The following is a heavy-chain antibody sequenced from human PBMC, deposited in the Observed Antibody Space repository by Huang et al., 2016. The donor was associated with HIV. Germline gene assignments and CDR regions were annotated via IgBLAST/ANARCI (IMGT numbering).Heavy chain of an antibody. CDR3: ARGRSSGYWGIDY. D-gene: IGHD3-22*01. CDR1: GYTFTTYD. J-gene: IGHJ4*02. CDR2: MSPNSGNT. V-gene: IGHV1-8*03. Sequence: QVQLVQSGAEVKKPGASVKVSCKASGYTFTTYDSTWVRRATGQGLAWMGWMSPNSGNTGDAQKFQGKLTSTRNTPISTAYMELSSLKSQDTAIYYCARGRSSGYWGIDYWGQGTLVTVSS.